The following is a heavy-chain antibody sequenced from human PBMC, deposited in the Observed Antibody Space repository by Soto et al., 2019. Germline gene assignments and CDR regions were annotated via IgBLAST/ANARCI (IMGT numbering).Heavy chain of an antibody. CDR2: ITTNGHT. CDR3: AKGLLNGRWYAAD. Sequence: EVHLLESGGVLVQPGESLRLSCETSGFTFSNCVMTWFRQPPGKILEWVSVITTNGHTDYADSVKGRFTISRDNSKNTVYLQMNSLRAEDTAVYYCAKGLLNGRWYAADWGQGTLVTVSS. V-gene: IGHV3-23*01. CDR1: GFTFSNCV. J-gene: IGHJ4*02. D-gene: IGHD6-13*01.